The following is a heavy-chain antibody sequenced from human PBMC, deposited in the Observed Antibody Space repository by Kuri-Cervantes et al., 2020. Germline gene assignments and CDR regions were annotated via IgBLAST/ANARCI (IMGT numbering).Heavy chain of an antibody. Sequence: SETLSLTCTVSGGSISSNRYYWGWIRQPPGKGLEWIGSIYYSGSTYYNPSLKSRVTISVDTSKNQFSLRLTSVTAADTAVYYCARHVINSYYYYHYMDVWGKGATVTVSS. CDR3: ARHVINSYYYYHYMDV. D-gene: IGHD2-21*01. CDR2: IYYSGST. J-gene: IGHJ6*03. V-gene: IGHV4-39*01. CDR1: GGSISSNRYY.